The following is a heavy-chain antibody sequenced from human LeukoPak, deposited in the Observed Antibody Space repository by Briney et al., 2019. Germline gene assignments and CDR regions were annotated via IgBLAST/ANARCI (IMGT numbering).Heavy chain of an antibody. CDR1: GFTLTQIS. CDR3: AAGSVMDADYLDY. CDR2: FEPEDGKT. Sequence: ASVKVSSKVSGFTLTQISIHWVRQAPGKGLEWMGGFEPEDGKTFYAQKFQGRVTMTEDTPTDTAYMELSSLRSEDTAVYFCAAGSVMDADYLDYWGQGTLVTVSS. D-gene: IGHD3-16*01. J-gene: IGHJ4*02. V-gene: IGHV1-24*01.